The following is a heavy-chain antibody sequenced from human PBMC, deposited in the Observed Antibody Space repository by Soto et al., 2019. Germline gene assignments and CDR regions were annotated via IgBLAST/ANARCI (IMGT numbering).Heavy chain of an antibody. CDR1: GFTFSSYA. Sequence: EVQLLESGGGLVQPGGSLRLSCAASGFTFSSYAMSWVRQAPGKGLEWVSAISGSGGITYYADSVKGWFTISRDNSKNTLYLQMNSLRAEDTAVYYCAKVLAYRDPSRYFDYWGQGTLLTVSS. CDR3: AKVLAYRDPSRYFDY. V-gene: IGHV3-23*01. J-gene: IGHJ4*02. CDR2: ISGSGGIT. D-gene: IGHD2-15*01.